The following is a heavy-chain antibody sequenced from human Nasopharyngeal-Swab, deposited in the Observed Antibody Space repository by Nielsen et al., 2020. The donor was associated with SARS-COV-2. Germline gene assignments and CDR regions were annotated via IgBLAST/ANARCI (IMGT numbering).Heavy chain of an antibody. CDR3: ARGRWLVQDSYCYMDV. CDR1: GFTFSSYS. Sequence: GESLKISCAASGFTFSSYSMNWVRQAPGKGLEWLSYISASSIGGSSSVIYYADSVKGRFTTSRDNAKNSMYLEMNSLRAEDTAVYYCARGRWLVQDSYCYMDVWGKGTTVTVSS. V-gene: IGHV3-48*04. J-gene: IGHJ6*03. CDR2: ISASSIGGSSSVI. D-gene: IGHD6-19*01.